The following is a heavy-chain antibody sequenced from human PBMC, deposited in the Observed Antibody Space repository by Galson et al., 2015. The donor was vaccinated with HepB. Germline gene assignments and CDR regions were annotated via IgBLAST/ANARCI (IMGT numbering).Heavy chain of an antibody. CDR1: GFSLSTSGVV. Sequence: PALVKPTQTLTLTCTVSGFSLSTSGVVVGWIRQPPGKALEWLAFIYWDDDKRYSPSLKSRLTISMDTSKAQVVLTMTNMDPVDTGTYYCAHKSTDTRVDYWGQGTLVTVSS. CDR2: IYWDDDK. V-gene: IGHV2-5*02. J-gene: IGHJ4*02. D-gene: IGHD2-2*01. CDR3: AHKSTDTRVDY.